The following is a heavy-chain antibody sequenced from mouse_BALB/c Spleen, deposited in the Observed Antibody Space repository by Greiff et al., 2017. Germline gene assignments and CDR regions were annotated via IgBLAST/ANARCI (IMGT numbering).Heavy chain of an antibody. CDR2: IYPGNSDT. D-gene: IGHD1-1*01. Sequence: EVQLQQSGTVLARPGASVKMSCKASGYTFTSYWMHWVKQRPGQGLEWIGAIYPGNSDTSYNQKFKGKAKLTAVTSTSTAYMELSSLTNEDSAVYYCTRDSITTVVEGYWGQGTTLTVSS. CDR3: TRDSITTVVEGY. V-gene: IGHV1-5*01. CDR1: GYTFTSYW. J-gene: IGHJ2*01.